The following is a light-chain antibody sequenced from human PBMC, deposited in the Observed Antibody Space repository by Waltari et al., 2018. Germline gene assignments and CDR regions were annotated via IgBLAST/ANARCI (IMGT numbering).Light chain of an antibody. CDR1: QRVLYSSNNKKN. Sequence: DIVVTQSPDSLAVSLGERAAINCKSSQRVLYSSNNKKNLAWYQQEPGKHPKLLIYWESNRESGVPDKVSGSGYGPDYTLAISIVQAEDVTVYYCQQDYSALPYTFGQETELEIE. CDR2: WES. J-gene: IGKJ2*01. CDR3: QQDYSALPYT. V-gene: IGKV4-1*01.